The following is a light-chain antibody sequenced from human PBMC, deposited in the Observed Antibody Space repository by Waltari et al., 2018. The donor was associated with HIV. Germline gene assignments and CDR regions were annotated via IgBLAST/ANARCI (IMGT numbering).Light chain of an antibody. V-gene: IGLV3-9*01. J-gene: IGLJ2*01. CDR1: KIGSKS. Sequence: SYDLTQTLSVSVALGQTATITCGGTKIGSKSVHWYQQKSGQVPVLVIYKNSNRPSGIPERFSGSKSGTSASLAISGLRSEDEADYYCAAWTDSRYVVFGGGTKLTVL. CDR3: AAWTDSRYVV. CDR2: KNS.